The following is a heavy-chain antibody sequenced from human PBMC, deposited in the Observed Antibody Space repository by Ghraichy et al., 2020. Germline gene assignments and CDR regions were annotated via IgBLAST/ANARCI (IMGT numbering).Heavy chain of an antibody. D-gene: IGHD4-23*01. CDR3: ARASTVVRFYYYDGMDV. Sequence: GESLNISCVGSGFAFSSYNMNWVRESPGKGLEWVSYITSSSRSIFYADSVKGRFTISRDNAQNSLYLQMNSLRDEDTAVYFCARASTVVRFYYYDGMDVWGQGTTGTVSS. CDR2: ITSSSRSI. J-gene: IGHJ6*02. CDR1: GFAFSSYN. V-gene: IGHV3-48*02.